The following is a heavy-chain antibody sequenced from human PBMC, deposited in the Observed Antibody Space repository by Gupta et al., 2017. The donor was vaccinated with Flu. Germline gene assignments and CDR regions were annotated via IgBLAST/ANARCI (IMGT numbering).Heavy chain of an antibody. D-gene: IGHD5-18*01. CDR3: ARAWKWSWMQSQNSDWFFDV. J-gene: IGHJ2*01. CDR2: VPHNGRKE. V-gene: IGHV3-30*03. CDR1: GFTFSNYG. Sequence: QAHLVESGGGVVQPGTSLRLSWVGSGFTFSNYGIHWVRLVTDKGLDWVAFVPHNGRKENYADSVTGRFIVARDNSMNTVSLQMNSLRPEDTGAYYCARAWKWSWMQSQNSDWFFDVWGRGTQVTVTS.